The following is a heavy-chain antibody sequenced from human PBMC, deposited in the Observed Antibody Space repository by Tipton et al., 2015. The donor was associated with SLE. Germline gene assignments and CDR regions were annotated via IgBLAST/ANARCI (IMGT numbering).Heavy chain of an antibody. J-gene: IGHJ6*03. CDR1: GGSISSSSYY. Sequence: TLSLTCTVSGGSISSSSYYWGWIRQPPGKGLEWIGSISYSGSTYYNPSLKSRVTISVDTSKNQFSLKLTSVTTADTAVYYCATEGSGWSHYMDVWGKGTTVTVSS. V-gene: IGHV4-39*07. CDR2: ISYSGST. D-gene: IGHD6-19*01. CDR3: ATEGSGWSHYMDV.